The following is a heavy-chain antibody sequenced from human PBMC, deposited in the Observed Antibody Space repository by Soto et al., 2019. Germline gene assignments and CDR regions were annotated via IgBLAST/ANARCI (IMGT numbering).Heavy chain of an antibody. J-gene: IGHJ4*02. Sequence: QVQLVESGGGVVQPGRSLRLSCAASGFTFSSYAMHWVRQAPGKGLEWVAVISYDGSNKYYADSVKGRFTISRDNSKNTLYLQRNSLRAEDTAVYYCARDQGGTYYYDSSGYYYFDYWGQGTLVTVSS. CDR1: GFTFSSYA. V-gene: IGHV3-30-3*01. CDR2: ISYDGSNK. CDR3: ARDQGGTYYYDSSGYYYFDY. D-gene: IGHD3-22*01.